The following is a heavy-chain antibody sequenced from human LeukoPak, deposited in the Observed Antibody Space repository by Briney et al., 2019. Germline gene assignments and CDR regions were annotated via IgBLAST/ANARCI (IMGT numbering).Heavy chain of an antibody. CDR2: IYYSGST. V-gene: IGHV4-39*01. Sequence: SETLSLTCTVSGGSISSSSYYWGWIRQPPGKGLEWIGSIYYSGSTYYNPSLKSRVTISVDTSKNQFSLKLSSVTAAYTAVYYCARQQTGTMIVVVSATTPYYFDYWGQGTLVTVSS. CDR3: ARQQTGTMIVVVSATTPYYFDY. CDR1: GGSISSSSYY. J-gene: IGHJ4*02. D-gene: IGHD3-22*01.